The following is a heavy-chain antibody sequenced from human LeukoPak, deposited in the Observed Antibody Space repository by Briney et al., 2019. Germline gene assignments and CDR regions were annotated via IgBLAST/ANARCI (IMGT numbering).Heavy chain of an antibody. J-gene: IGHJ4*02. Sequence: GGSLRRSCAASGFTFSSYSMNWVRQAPGKRLEWVSSISSTSTTIYYADSVKGRFTISRDNAKNSLYLQMNSLRDEDTAVYYCARTYGSGTNFDYWGQGTLVTVSS. CDR2: ISSTSTTI. CDR3: ARTYGSGTNFDY. D-gene: IGHD6-19*01. V-gene: IGHV3-48*02. CDR1: GFTFSSYS.